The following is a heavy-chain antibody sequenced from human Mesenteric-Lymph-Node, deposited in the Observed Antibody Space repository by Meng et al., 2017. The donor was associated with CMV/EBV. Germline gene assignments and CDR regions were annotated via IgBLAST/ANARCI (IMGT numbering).Heavy chain of an antibody. Sequence: GGSLRLSCAASGFTFSSYDMHWVRQPTGKSLEWVSAINIVGDTYYSVSVKGRFTISRENAKNSLYFQMNSLRAGDTAVYYCVREASRYYSWGQGTTVTVSS. V-gene: IGHV3-13*01. CDR2: INIVGDT. CDR1: GFTFSSYD. D-gene: IGHD4-11*01. CDR3: VREASRYYS. J-gene: IGHJ6*02.